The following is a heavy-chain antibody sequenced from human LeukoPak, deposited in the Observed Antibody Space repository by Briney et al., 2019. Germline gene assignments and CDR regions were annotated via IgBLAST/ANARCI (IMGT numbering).Heavy chain of an antibody. CDR3: ASDVAVVTPGYH. D-gene: IGHD2-21*02. J-gene: IGHJ5*02. V-gene: IGHV1-2*02. CDR1: GYTFTGYS. CDR2: IDPNNGRT. Sequence: ASVKVTCKASGYTFTGYSIHWLRLAPGQGLEYMGWIDPNNGRTDYAQKFQGRVSMTRDTSISTAYMDLSMLRSDDTAVYYCASDVAVVTPGYHWGQGILVTVSS.